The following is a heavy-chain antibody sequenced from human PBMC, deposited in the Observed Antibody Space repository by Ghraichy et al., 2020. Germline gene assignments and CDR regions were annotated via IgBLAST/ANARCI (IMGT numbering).Heavy chain of an antibody. V-gene: IGHV4-31*03. CDR2: IYYSGST. D-gene: IGHD3-22*01. CDR3: ARDSPRDYYDSSGYYFFFAFDI. J-gene: IGHJ3*02. CDR1: GGSISSGGYY. Sequence: SETLSLTCTVSGGSISSGGYYWSWIRQHPGKGLEWIGYIYYSGSTYYNPSLKSRVTISVDTSKNQFSLKLSSVTAADTAVYYCARDSPRDYYDSSGYYFFFAFDIWGQGTMVTVSS.